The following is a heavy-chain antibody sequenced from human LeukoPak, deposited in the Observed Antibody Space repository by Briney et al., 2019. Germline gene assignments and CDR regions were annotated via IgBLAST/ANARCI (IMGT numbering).Heavy chain of an antibody. V-gene: IGHV5-51*01. Sequence: GESLKISCKGSGYNFTSYWIGWVRQMPGKGLEWMGIIYPGDSDTRYSPSFQGQVTISADKSISTAYLQWSSLKVSDTAMYYCASLLPRDGYIGAFDYWGQGTLVTVSS. CDR1: GYNFTSYW. CDR2: IYPGDSDT. CDR3: ASLLPRDGYIGAFDY. D-gene: IGHD5-24*01. J-gene: IGHJ4*02.